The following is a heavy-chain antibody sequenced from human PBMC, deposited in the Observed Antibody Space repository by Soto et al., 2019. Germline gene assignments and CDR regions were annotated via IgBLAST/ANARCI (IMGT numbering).Heavy chain of an antibody. CDR2: IDYNGVT. V-gene: IGHV4-39*01. CDR3: GKVLVGATGHTDSDS. J-gene: IGHJ4*02. D-gene: IGHD2-15*01. Sequence: PATLSLTCTFSCGSIYRSGYYWAWIRQPPGRGLECIGNIDYNGVTYSNPSLKTRVTISRDTSKNQFSLKLTSVTAADTALYYCGKVLVGATGHTDSDSWGPGTLVTVSS. CDR1: CGSIYRSGYY.